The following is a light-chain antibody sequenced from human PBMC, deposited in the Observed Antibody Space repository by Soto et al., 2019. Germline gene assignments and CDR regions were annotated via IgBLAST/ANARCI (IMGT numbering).Light chain of an antibody. CDR3: SSYTSSSTRV. V-gene: IGLV2-14*01. Sequence: QSALTQPASVSGSPGQSITISCTGTSSDVGGYNYVSWYQQHPGKAPKLMIYEVSNRPSGVSNRFSGYKSGNTASLTISGLQAEDEADYYCSSYTSSSTRVFGGGTKRTVL. J-gene: IGLJ3*02. CDR1: SSDVGGYNY. CDR2: EVS.